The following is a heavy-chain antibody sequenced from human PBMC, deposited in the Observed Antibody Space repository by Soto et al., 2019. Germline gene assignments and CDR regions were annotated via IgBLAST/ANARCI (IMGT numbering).Heavy chain of an antibody. J-gene: IGHJ6*02. CDR3: ARVRGLGDGGVLASDIVLMVYANYGMDV. CDR1: GGTFSSYA. V-gene: IGHV1-69*13. CDR2: IIPIFGTT. Sequence: ASVKVSCKASGGTFSSYAISWVRQAPGQGLEWMGGIIPIFGTTNYAQKFQGRVTITADESTSTAYMELSSPRSEDTAVYYCARVRGLGDGGVLASDIVLMVYANYGMDVWGQGTTVTVSS. D-gene: IGHD2-8*01.